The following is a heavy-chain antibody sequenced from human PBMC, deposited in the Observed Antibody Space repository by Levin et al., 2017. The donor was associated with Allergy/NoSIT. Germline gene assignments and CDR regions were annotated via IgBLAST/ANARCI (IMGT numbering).Heavy chain of an antibody. J-gene: IGHJ6*02. Sequence: ASVKVSCKASGYTFTSYGISWVRQAPGQGLEWMGWISAYNGNTNYAQKLQGRVTMTTDTSTSTAYMELRSLRSDDTAVYYCARERGRGNSFLGGMDVWGQGTTVTVSS. CDR3: ARERGRGNSFLGGMDV. CDR1: GYTFTSYG. D-gene: IGHD4-23*01. CDR2: ISAYNGNT. V-gene: IGHV1-18*01.